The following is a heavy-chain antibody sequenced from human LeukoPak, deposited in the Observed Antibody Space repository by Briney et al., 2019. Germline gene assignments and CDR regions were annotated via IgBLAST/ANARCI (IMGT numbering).Heavy chain of an antibody. D-gene: IGHD2-15*01. Sequence: KSSETLSLTCTVSGGSISSSSYSWSWIRQPPGKGLEWIGYICYSVSTDYNPSLKSRVTISADTSKNQFSLRLTSVTAADTAVYYCARFRGRSAYYLDYWGQGTLVTVSS. V-gene: IGHV4-61*01. J-gene: IGHJ4*02. CDR3: ARFRGRSAYYLDY. CDR2: ICYSVST. CDR1: GGSISSSSYS.